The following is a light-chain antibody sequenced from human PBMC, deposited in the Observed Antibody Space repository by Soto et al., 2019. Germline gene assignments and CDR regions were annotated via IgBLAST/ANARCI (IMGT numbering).Light chain of an antibody. V-gene: IGLV2-23*01. J-gene: IGLJ1*01. Sequence: QSALTQPASVSGSPGQSITISCTVTSSDVGSYNLVSWFQHHPGKAPKLMIYEGNKRPSGVSNRFSGSKSGNTASLTISGLQAEDEADYYCCSYASSSTYVFGTGTKVTVL. CDR3: CSYASSSTYV. CDR1: SSDVGSYNL. CDR2: EGN.